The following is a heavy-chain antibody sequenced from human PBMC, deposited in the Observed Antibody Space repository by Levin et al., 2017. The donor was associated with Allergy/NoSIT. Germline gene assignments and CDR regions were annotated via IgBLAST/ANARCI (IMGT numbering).Heavy chain of an antibody. D-gene: IGHD6-13*01. CDR2: ISWNSHTR. Sequence: SCAASGFNLEDYAMHWVRQPPGKGLEWVSSISWNSHTRDYADSVKGRFTISKDDAKNSLYLQLYSLRPEDTALYYCVKGGAAAGPLFDYWGRGTLVTVSS. CDR3: VKGGAAAGPLFDY. V-gene: IGHV3-9*01. J-gene: IGHJ4*02. CDR1: GFNLEDYA.